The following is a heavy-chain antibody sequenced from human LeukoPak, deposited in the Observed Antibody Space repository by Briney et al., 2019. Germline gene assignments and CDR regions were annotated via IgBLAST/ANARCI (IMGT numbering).Heavy chain of an antibody. Sequence: HPGGSLRLSCAASGFTFSTYSVNWVRQAPGKGLEWVSYISSGSSTIYYADSVKGRFTISRDNAKNSLYLQMNSLRAEDTAVYYCARGARFLEWLFYYYYMDVWGKGTTVTVSS. CDR1: GFTFSTYS. CDR3: ARGARFLEWLFYYYYMDV. D-gene: IGHD3-3*01. J-gene: IGHJ6*03. V-gene: IGHV3-48*04. CDR2: ISSGSSTI.